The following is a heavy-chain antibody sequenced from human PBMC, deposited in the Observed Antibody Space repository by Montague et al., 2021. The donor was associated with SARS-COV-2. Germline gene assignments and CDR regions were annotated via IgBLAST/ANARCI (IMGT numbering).Heavy chain of an antibody. V-gene: IGHV4-31*03. CDR1: GGSISSGGYY. D-gene: IGHD3-9*01. CDR3: AREGGLRYFDWLLRSDYYYYGMDV. Sequence: TLSLTCTVSGGSISSGGYYWSWIRQHPGKGLEWIGYIYYSGSTYYNPSLKSRVTISVDTSKNQFSLKLSSVTAADTAMYYCAREGGLRYFDWLLRSDYYYYGMDVWGQGTTVTVSS. CDR2: IYYSGST. J-gene: IGHJ6*02.